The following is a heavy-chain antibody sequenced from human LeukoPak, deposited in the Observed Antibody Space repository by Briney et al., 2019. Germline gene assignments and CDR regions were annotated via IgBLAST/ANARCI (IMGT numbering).Heavy chain of an antibody. V-gene: IGHV4-30-4*01. CDR2: IYYSGST. Sequence: SQTLSLTCTVSGGSISSGDYYWSWIRQPPGKGLEWIGYIYYSGSTYYNPSLKSRVTISVDTSKNQFSLKLSSVTAADTAVYYCARRERDSSSWYGAFDIWGQGTMVTVSS. CDR3: ARRERDSSSWYGAFDI. D-gene: IGHD6-13*01. J-gene: IGHJ3*02. CDR1: GGSISSGDYY.